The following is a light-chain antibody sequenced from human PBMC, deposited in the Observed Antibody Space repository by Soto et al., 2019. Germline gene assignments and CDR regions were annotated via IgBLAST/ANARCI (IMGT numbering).Light chain of an antibody. CDR1: RSDVGGYNY. CDR2: DVS. V-gene: IGLV2-11*01. J-gene: IGLJ2*01. Sequence: QSALTQPRSVSGSPGQSVTISCTGIRSDVGGYNYVSWYQQYPGKAPTLMIYDVSKRPSGVLDRFSGSKSGNTASLTISGLQAEDEADYYCCSYSGSYTVVFGGGTKVTVL. CDR3: CSYSGSYTVV.